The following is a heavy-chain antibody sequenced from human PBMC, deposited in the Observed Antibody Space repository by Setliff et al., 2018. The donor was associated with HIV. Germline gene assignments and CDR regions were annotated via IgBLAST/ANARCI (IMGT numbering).Heavy chain of an antibody. CDR3: AKVGSFDLLAGYPIYFDF. D-gene: IGHD3-9*01. Sequence: GGSLRLSCAASGFTFSDYYMSWIRQAPGKGLEWVSAISGHGGGTYYADSVEGRFTISRDNSKSTLYLQLDSLRAEDTAIYYCAKVGSFDLLAGYPIYFDFWGQGTLVTVSS. CDR2: ISGHGGGT. J-gene: IGHJ4*02. CDR1: GFTFSDYY. V-gene: IGHV3-23*01.